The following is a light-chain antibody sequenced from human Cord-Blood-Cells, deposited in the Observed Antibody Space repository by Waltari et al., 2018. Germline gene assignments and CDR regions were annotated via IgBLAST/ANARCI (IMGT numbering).Light chain of an antibody. CDR1: SSDVGCYNH. CDR3: SSYAGSNNLV. J-gene: IGLJ3*02. CDR2: EVS. V-gene: IGLV2-8*01. Sequence: SALTQPPSASVSPGPSVTISCTGTSSDVGCYNHFTWYQKHPGKTPKPMIYEVSKRPSGVPDRFSGSKSGNTASLTVSGLQAEDEADYYCSSYAGSNNLVFGGGTKLTVL.